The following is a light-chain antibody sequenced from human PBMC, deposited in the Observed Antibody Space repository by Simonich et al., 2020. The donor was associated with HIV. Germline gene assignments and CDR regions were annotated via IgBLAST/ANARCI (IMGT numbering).Light chain of an antibody. CDR1: QSVSSSY. Sequence: EIVLTQSPGTLSLSPGERATLSCRASQSVSSSYLAWYQHKPGQAPRLLIYGASTRATGIPARFSGSGSGTEFTLTISSMQSEDFAVYYCQQYNNWPPYTFAQGTKLEIK. J-gene: IGKJ2*01. CDR2: GAS. CDR3: QQYNNWPPYT. V-gene: IGKV3-15*01.